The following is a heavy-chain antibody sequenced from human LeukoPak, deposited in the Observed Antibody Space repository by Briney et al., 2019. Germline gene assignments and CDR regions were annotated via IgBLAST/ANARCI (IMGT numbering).Heavy chain of an antibody. J-gene: IGHJ4*02. Sequence: GGSLRLSCAASGFTFSNYWMSWVRQAPGKGPEWVAVIHSDGRSKYYADSLKGRFTISRDNSKNTLYLQMNSLRSEDTALYYCAKDLDGSYCVDFWGQGTPVTVSS. CDR2: IHSDGRSK. V-gene: IGHV3-30*02. CDR3: AKDLDGSYCVDF. D-gene: IGHD1-26*01. CDR1: GFTFSNYW.